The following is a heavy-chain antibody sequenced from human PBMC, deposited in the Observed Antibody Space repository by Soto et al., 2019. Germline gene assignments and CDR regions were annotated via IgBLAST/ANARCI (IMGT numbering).Heavy chain of an antibody. D-gene: IGHD3-10*01. Sequence: QVQLVQSAGEVKKPGASVKVSCKASGYTFIRYGITWVRQAPGQGLEWMGWISPYNDYTIYAQKLQGRVTMTTDTSTRTVYLDLRSLKSDDTAVYYCARGGYYYNTWGNLSHYGLDVWGQGTSVTVSS. CDR2: ISPYNDYT. CDR3: ARGGYYYNTWGNLSHYGLDV. CDR1: GYTFIRYG. V-gene: IGHV1-18*01. J-gene: IGHJ6*02.